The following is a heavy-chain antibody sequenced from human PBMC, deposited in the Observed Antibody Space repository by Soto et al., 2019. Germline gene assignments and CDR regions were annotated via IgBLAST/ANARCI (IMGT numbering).Heavy chain of an antibody. CDR3: ARDQLDYYYYYGMDV. V-gene: IGHV1-69*08. Sequence: QVQLVQSGAEVKKPGSSVKVSCKASGGTFSSYTISWVRQAPGQGLEWMGRIIPILGIANYAQKVQGRVTITADKSTSQAYMELSSLRSEDTAVYYCARDQLDYYYYYGMDVWGQGTTVTVSS. CDR2: IIPILGIA. J-gene: IGHJ6*02. CDR1: GGTFSSYT. D-gene: IGHD6-6*01.